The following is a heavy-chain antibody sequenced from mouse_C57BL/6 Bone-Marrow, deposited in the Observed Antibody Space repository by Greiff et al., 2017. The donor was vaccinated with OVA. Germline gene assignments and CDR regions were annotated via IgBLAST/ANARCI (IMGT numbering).Heavy chain of an antibody. J-gene: IGHJ3*01. CDR3: ARQIRRAWFAY. CDR2: ISNLAYSI. Sequence: EVKLVESGGGLVQPGGSLKLSCAASGFTFSDYGMAWVRQAPRKGPEWVAFISNLAYSIYYADTVTGRFTISRENAKNTLYLEMSSLRSEDTAMYYCARQIRRAWFAYWGQGTLVTVSA. CDR1: GFTFSDYG. V-gene: IGHV5-15*01. D-gene: IGHD2-4*01.